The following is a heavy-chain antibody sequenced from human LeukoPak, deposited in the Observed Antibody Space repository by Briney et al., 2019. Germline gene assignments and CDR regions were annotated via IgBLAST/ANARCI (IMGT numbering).Heavy chain of an antibody. CDR3: AKNGVYCDVHCPADY. Sequence: GGSLRLSCVASGFTFSNYGMNWVRQAPGKGLEWVGVMWSDGRTTYYADSVKGRFTISRDNSKNTLYLQLNSLRADDTAVYYCAKNGVYCDVHCPADYWGQGTLVTVSS. CDR1: GFTFSNYG. V-gene: IGHV3-33*06. D-gene: IGHD2-21*02. J-gene: IGHJ4*02. CDR2: MWSDGRTT.